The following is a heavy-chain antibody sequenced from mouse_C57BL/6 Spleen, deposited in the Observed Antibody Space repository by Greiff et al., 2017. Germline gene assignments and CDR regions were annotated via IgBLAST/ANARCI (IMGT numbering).Heavy chain of an antibody. J-gene: IGHJ1*03. D-gene: IGHD1-1*01. V-gene: IGHV1-50*01. CDR2: IDPSDSYT. CDR3: ARKAHYGISPYWYFDV. Sequence: QVQLQQPGAELVKPGASVKLSCKASGYTFTSYWMQWVKQRPGQGLEWIGEIDPSDSYTNYNHKFKGKATLTVDTSSSTAYMQLSSLTSEDSACYYCARKAHYGISPYWYFDVWGTGTTVTVSS. CDR1: GYTFTSYW.